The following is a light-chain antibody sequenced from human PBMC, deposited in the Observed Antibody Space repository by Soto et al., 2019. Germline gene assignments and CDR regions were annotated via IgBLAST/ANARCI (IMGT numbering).Light chain of an antibody. CDR1: SSDVGAYNY. CDR3: SSYTTCSIYV. CDR2: DVS. J-gene: IGLJ1*01. Sequence: QSVLTQPVPVSGSPGQSITISCTGTSSDVGAYNYVSWYQQHPGKAPKLMIYDVSNRPSGVSSRFSGSKSGNTASLTFSGLQAEDEADYYCSSYTTCSIYVFVTGTKVTVL. V-gene: IGLV2-14*01.